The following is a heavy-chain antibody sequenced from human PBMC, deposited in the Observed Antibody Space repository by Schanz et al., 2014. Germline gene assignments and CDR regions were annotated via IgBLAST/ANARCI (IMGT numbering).Heavy chain of an antibody. J-gene: IGHJ4*02. CDR2: IYHNGDT. V-gene: IGHV4-4*02. CDR3: VRGVGAWEQRIFDY. Sequence: QVLLQESGPGVVKPSGTLSLTCAVSGGSIISSTWWGWVRQPPGKGLEWIGEIYHNGDTSFNPSLKSRATMSVDKSKKEFSLRLTSLTAADMALYYCVRGVGAWEQRIFDYWGKGTLVTVSS. CDR1: GGSIISSTW. D-gene: IGHD1-26*01.